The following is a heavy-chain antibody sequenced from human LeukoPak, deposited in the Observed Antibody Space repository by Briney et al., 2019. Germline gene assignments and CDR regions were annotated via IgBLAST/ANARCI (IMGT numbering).Heavy chain of an antibody. CDR1: GYTFTSYG. J-gene: IGHJ4*02. Sequence: ASVKVSCKASGYTFTSYGTSWVRQAPGQGLEWMGWISAYNGNTNYAQKLQGRVTMTTDTSTSTAYMELRSLRSDDTAVYYCARVLGNYDILTGYRGAYYFDYWGQGTLVTVSS. V-gene: IGHV1-18*01. D-gene: IGHD3-9*01. CDR3: ARVLGNYDILTGYRGAYYFDY. CDR2: ISAYNGNT.